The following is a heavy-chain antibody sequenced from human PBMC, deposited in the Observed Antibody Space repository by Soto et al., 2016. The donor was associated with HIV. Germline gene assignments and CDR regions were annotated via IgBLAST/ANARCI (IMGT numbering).Heavy chain of an antibody. D-gene: IGHD2-15*01. V-gene: IGHV3-20*04. CDR2: INWSGDNT. J-gene: IGHJ3*01. CDR1: GFTFDDYG. Sequence: EVQLVESGGGVVRPGGSLRLSCAVSGFTFDDYGMSWVRQGPERGLEWVAGINWSGDNTNYGDSVKGRFIISRDNSKNSLYLQINNLRAEDAAFYYCARSDSRIGDAFDSFGAKGRWSSSLQ. CDR3: ARSDSRIGDAFDS.